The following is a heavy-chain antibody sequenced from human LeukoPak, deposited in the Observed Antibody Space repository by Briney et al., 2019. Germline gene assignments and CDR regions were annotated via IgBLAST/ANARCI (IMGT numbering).Heavy chain of an antibody. CDR2: ISSGSYHI. D-gene: IGHD6-13*01. J-gene: IGHJ6*03. CDR1: GFTFSSYS. CDR3: ARDATTEPGTVYMDV. V-gene: IGHV3-21*01. Sequence: PGGSLRLSCEASGFTFSSYSMNWVRQAPGKGLEWVSSISSGSYHIYYADAVKGRFTISRDNAKNSLYLQMNSLRAEDTALYFCARDATTEPGTVYMDVWGKGTTVTISS.